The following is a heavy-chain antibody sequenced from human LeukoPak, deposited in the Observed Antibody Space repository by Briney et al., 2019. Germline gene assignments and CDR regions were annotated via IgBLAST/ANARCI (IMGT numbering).Heavy chain of an antibody. CDR1: GYTFTGYY. J-gene: IGHJ6*03. Sequence: GASVKVSCKASGYTFTGYYMHWVRQAPGQGLEWMGWISPNSGGTNYAQKFQGRVTMTRDTSINTAYMEPSRLRSDDTAVYYCAREAYDSGSFRTDYYYMDVWGKGTTVTISS. V-gene: IGHV1-2*02. CDR2: ISPNSGGT. D-gene: IGHD3-10*01. CDR3: AREAYDSGSFRTDYYYMDV.